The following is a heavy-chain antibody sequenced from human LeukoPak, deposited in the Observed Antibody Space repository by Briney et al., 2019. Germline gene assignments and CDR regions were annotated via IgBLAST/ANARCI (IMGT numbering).Heavy chain of an antibody. D-gene: IGHD3-22*01. CDR1: GGSFSGYY. Sequence: SETLSLTCAVYGGSFSGYYWSWIRQPPGKGLEWIGEINHSGSTNYNPSLKSRVTMSVDTSKNQFSLKLSSVTAADTAVYYCARGKYYDSSGYRPNGPVFLPFLLWGQGTLVTVSS. J-gene: IGHJ4*02. CDR2: INHSGST. V-gene: IGHV4-34*01. CDR3: ARGKYYDSSGYRPNGPVFLPFLL.